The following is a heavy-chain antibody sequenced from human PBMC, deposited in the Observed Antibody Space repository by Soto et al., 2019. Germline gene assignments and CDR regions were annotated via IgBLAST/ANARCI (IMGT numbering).Heavy chain of an antibody. J-gene: IGHJ6*02. V-gene: IGHV4-39*01. Sequence: PSETLSLTCTVSGGSISSTDHYWGWVRQPPGKGLEWLGSIYFAGSTFHNPALKSRATISVDTSRNQFSLRLTTVTASGTAVYYCARLVFHCLRGSCDDYSFYGLDVWGQGTTVTVSS. CDR2: IYFAGST. CDR3: ARLVFHCLRGSCDDYSFYGLDV. CDR1: GGSISSTDHY. D-gene: IGHD2-15*01.